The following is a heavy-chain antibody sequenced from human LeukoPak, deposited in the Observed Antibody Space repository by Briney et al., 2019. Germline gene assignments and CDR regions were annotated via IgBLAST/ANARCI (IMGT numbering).Heavy chain of an antibody. Sequence: GGSLRLSCAASGFTFSSYAMSWVRQTPGKGLQWVSAISDSGGSTYYADSVKGRFTISRDNSKNTLYLQMNSLRAEDTAVYYCALHSGSYYWYFDLWGRGTLVTVSS. D-gene: IGHD1-26*01. CDR3: ALHSGSYYWYFDL. CDR1: GFTFSSYA. J-gene: IGHJ2*01. V-gene: IGHV3-23*01. CDR2: ISDSGGST.